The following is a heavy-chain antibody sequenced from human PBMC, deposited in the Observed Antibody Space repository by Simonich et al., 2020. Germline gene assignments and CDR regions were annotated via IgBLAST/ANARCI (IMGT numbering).Heavy chain of an antibody. D-gene: IGHD6-13*01. CDR2: IWYDGSNK. Sequence: QVQLVESGGGVVQPGRSLRPSCAASGFTFSSYGMHWVRQAPGKGLGWVAVIWYDGSNKYYSDSVKGRFTIARDNSKNTLYLQMNSLRAEDTAVYYCARAYSSSWYNWFDPWGQGTLVTVSS. J-gene: IGHJ5*02. V-gene: IGHV3-33*01. CDR1: GFTFSSYG. CDR3: ARAYSSSWYNWFDP.